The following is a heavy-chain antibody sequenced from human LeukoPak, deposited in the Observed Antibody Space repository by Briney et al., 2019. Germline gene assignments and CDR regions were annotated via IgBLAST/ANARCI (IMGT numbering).Heavy chain of an antibody. J-gene: IGHJ5*01. CDR3: ARGENSGSYFSYFDS. V-gene: IGHV4-34*01. CDR2: IDHTGRS. D-gene: IGHD3-10*01. CDR1: GGSFSGHY. Sequence: PSETLSLTCAVYGGSFSGHYWTWIRQPPGKGLEWTGEIDHTGRSTYNPSLTSRVTISKDSSKNQFSLSLGSVIAADTAVYFCARGENSGSYFSYFDSWAQGTPVTVPS.